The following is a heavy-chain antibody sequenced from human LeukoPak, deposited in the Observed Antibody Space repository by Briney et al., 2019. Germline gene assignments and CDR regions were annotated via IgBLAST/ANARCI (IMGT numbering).Heavy chain of an antibody. D-gene: IGHD3-3*01. J-gene: IGHJ5*02. CDR3: AKRFLEWSNWFDP. CDR2: IYYSGST. Sequence: SETLSLTCTVSGGSISSYYWSWIRQPPGKGLEWIGYIYYSGSTNYNPSLKSRVTISVDTSKNQFSLKLSSVTAADTAVYYCAKRFLEWSNWFDPWGQGTLVTVSS. V-gene: IGHV4-59*01. CDR1: GGSISSYY.